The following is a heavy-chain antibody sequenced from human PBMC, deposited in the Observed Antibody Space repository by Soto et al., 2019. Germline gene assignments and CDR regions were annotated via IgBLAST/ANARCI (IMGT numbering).Heavy chain of an antibody. CDR1: GFTFSSYG. D-gene: IGHD3-9*01. CDR2: IWYDGSNK. V-gene: IGHV3-33*01. J-gene: IGHJ5*02. CDR3: ARGTGETGYYFGESYNWFDP. Sequence: QVQLVESGGGVVQPGRSLRLSCAASGFTFSSYGMHWVRQAPGKGLEWVAVIWYDGSNKYYADSVKGRFTISRDNSKNTLYLQMNSLRAEDTAVYYCARGTGETGYYFGESYNWFDPWGQGTLVTVSS.